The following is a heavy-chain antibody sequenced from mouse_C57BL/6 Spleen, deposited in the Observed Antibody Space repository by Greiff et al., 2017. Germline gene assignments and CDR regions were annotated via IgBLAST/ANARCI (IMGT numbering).Heavy chain of an antibody. CDR3: ARAISHYFDY. J-gene: IGHJ2*01. V-gene: IGHV1-69*01. CDR1: GYTFTSYW. Sequence: QVQLKQPGAELVMPGASVKLSCKASGYTFTSYWMHWVKQRPGQGLEWIGEIDPSDSYTNYNQKFKGKSTLTVDKSSSTAYMQLSSLTSEYSAVYYCARAISHYFDYGGQGTTLTVSS. CDR2: IDPSDSYT.